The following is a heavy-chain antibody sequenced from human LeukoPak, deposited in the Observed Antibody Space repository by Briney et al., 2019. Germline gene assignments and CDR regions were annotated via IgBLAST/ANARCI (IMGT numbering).Heavy chain of an antibody. J-gene: IGHJ4*02. D-gene: IGHD6-19*01. CDR2: IKTKTDGGTT. CDR1: GFTFNNAW. CDR3: TTDRPSRIVVAGIIDY. Sequence: KSGGSLRLSCAASGFTFNNAWMSWVRQAPGKGLEWVGRIKTKTDGGTTDYAAPVKGRFTISRDDSQNTLYLQMNSLKSEDTAVYFCTTDRPSRIVVAGIIDYWGQGTLVTVSS. V-gene: IGHV3-15*01.